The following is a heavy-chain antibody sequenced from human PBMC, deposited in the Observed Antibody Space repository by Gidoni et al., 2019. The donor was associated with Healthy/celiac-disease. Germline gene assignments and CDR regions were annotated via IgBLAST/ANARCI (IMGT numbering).Heavy chain of an antibody. CDR3: ARDRYDYVCGSYTYYYGMDV. Sequence: EVQLVTAEGGRVKPGRSLRLSCAAPGLTFASYRLNWVRQAPGKGREWVSSISSISSYKYYADSVKGRFTISRDNAKNALYLKMNSLRAEDTAVYYCARDRYDYVCGSYTYYYGMDVWGQGTTVTVSS. V-gene: IGHV3-21*01. D-gene: IGHD3-16*01. CDR2: ISSISSYK. CDR1: GLTFASYR. J-gene: IGHJ6*02.